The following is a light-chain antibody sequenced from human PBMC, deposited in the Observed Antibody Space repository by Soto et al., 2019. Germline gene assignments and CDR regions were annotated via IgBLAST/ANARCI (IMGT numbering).Light chain of an antibody. CDR2: GAS. V-gene: IGKV1-5*01. J-gene: IGKJ1*01. CDR3: QQYNTYSRT. CDR1: QSISSR. Sequence: DIQMTQSPSTLSASAGDRVTITCRASQSISSRLAWYQQKPGKAPNLLIYGASSLESGVPSRFSGSGSGTEFTLSISSLQPDDFATYYCQQYNTYSRTFGQGTKVEIK.